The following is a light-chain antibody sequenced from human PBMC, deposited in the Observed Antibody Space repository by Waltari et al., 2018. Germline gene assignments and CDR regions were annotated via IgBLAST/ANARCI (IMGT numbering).Light chain of an antibody. CDR3: QKYGSTPRP. Sequence: DIVLTQSPGTLSLSPGERASLSCRASQSITNNYLAWYQQIPVQAPRVLIYHASTRANGTPDRFSGSGSGTDFTLTISRLEPEDFAVYYCQKYGSTPRPFGGGTKVEIK. V-gene: IGKV3-20*01. CDR1: QSITNNY. J-gene: IGKJ4*01. CDR2: HAS.